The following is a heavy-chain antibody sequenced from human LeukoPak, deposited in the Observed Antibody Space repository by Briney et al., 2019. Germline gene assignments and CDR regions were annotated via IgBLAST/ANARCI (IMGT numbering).Heavy chain of an antibody. CDR2: IRYDGSNK. Sequence: GGSLRLSCAASGFTFSSYGMHWVRQAPGKGLEWVAFIRYDGSNKHYADSVKGRFTISRDNSKDTLYLQMNSLRAEDTAVYYCAKAASYGVQPYYFDYWGLGTLVTVSS. J-gene: IGHJ4*02. V-gene: IGHV3-30*02. CDR3: AKAASYGVQPYYFDY. CDR1: GFTFSSYG. D-gene: IGHD4-17*01.